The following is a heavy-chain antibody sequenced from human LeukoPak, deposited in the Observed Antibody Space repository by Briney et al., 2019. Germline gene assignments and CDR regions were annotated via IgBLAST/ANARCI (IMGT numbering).Heavy chain of an antibody. CDR1: GFSFTNYA. V-gene: IGHV3-23*01. CDR3: ARGTPRDGYDS. D-gene: IGHD5-24*01. CDR2: ISGSGGST. Sequence: GGSLRLSCTGSGFSFTNYAMSWVRQAPGKGLEWVSAISGSGGSTYYADSVKGRFTISRDNSKNTLYLQMNSLRAEDTAVYYCARGTPRDGYDSWGQGTLVTVSS. J-gene: IGHJ4*02.